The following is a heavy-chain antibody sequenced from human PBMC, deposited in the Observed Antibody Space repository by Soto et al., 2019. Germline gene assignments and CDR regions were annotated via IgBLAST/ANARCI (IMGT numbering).Heavy chain of an antibody. J-gene: IGHJ6*02. Sequence: QVQLVQSGAEVKKPGASVKVSCKASGYTFTRSGISWARQAPGQGPEWMGWISSYNGDTNYAQTFQGRDTMTTDTSTSTAYMELRSLRSDDTAVYYCAREGVAPYYYYGMDIWGQGTPVTVSS. V-gene: IGHV1-18*01. CDR1: GYTFTRSG. CDR3: AREGVAPYYYYGMDI. CDR2: ISSYNGDT. D-gene: IGHD5-12*01.